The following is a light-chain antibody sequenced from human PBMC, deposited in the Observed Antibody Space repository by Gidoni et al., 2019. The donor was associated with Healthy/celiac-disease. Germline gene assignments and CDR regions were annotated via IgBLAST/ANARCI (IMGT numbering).Light chain of an antibody. V-gene: IGLV3-25*03. J-gene: IGLJ1*01. CDR2: KDS. Sequence: SYELTQPPSVSVSPGQTARITCSGDALPKQYAYWYQQKPGKAPVLVIYKDSERPSGIPERFSGSSSGTTVTLTISGVQAEDEADYYCQSADSSGIYVFGTGTKVTVL. CDR1: ALPKQY. CDR3: QSADSSGIYV.